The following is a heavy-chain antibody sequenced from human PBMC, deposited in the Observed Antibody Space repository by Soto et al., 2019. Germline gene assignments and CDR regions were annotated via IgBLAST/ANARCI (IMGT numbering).Heavy chain of an antibody. D-gene: IGHD4-17*01. Sequence: EVQLLESGGGLVQPGGSLRLSCAASGFTFSSFAMTWVRQAPGKGLEWVSSLTGSGDSTYYADSVKGRFTISRDNSKNTLYLQMNSLRADDTALYYCAKGTAVTIGDMAYWGQGTLVTVSS. CDR2: LTGSGDST. V-gene: IGHV3-23*01. CDR1: GFTFSSFA. CDR3: AKGTAVTIGDMAY. J-gene: IGHJ4*02.